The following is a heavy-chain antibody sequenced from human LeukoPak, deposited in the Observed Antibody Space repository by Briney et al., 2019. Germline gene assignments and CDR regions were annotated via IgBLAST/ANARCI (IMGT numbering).Heavy chain of an antibody. CDR3: AXXXRXVIXSXFSTGIDQ. V-gene: IGHV4-59*08. J-gene: IGHJ4*02. CDR1: DGSISSYF. CDR2: IYYTGMS. Sequence: PSETLSLTCTVPDGSISSYFWSWIRQPPGKGLEWIGYIYYTGMSNSKPSLKSRVTISMDTSKNQFSLQLSSVTAADTAIYFCAXXXRXVIXSXFSTGIDQWXQGTLVTVSS. D-gene: IGHD2-2*01.